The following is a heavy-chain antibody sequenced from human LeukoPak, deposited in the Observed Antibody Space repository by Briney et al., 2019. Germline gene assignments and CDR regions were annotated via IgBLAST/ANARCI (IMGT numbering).Heavy chain of an antibody. V-gene: IGHV4-61*02. D-gene: IGHD5-24*01. CDR3: ARGEGDGYNWINWFDP. Sequence: SETLSLTCTVSGGSISSGSYYWSWIRQPAGKGLEWIGRIYTSGSTNYSPSLKSRVTISVDTSKNQFSLKLSSVTAADTAVYYCARGEGDGYNWINWFDPWGQGTLVTVSS. CDR1: GGSISSGSYY. CDR2: IYTSGST. J-gene: IGHJ5*02.